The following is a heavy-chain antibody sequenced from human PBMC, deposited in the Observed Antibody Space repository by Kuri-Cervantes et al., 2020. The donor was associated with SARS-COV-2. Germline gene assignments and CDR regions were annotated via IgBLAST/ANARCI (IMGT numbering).Heavy chain of an antibody. CDR2: ITPIFGTA. CDR1: GGTFSSYA. CDR3: ARAKAVAGAHYYYGMDV. Sequence: SVKVSCKASGGTFSSYAISWVRQAPGQGLEWMGGITPIFGTANYAQNFQGRVTITADESTSTAYMELSSLRSEDTAVYYCARAKAVAGAHYYYGMDVWGQGTTVTVSS. V-gene: IGHV1-69*13. J-gene: IGHJ6*02. D-gene: IGHD6-19*01.